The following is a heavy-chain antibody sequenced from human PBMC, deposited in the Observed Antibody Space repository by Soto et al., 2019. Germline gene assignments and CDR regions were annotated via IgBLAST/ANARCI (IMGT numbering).Heavy chain of an antibody. Sequence: SETLSLTCAVYGGSFSGYYWSWIRQPPGKGLEWIGEINHSGSANHNPSLKSRVTISVDTSKNQFSLKLSSVTAADTAVYYCARAAQYYYDNRGFYFDYWGQGTLVTVSS. CDR2: INHSGSA. V-gene: IGHV4-34*01. J-gene: IGHJ4*02. D-gene: IGHD3-22*01. CDR1: GGSFSGYY. CDR3: ARAAQYYYDNRGFYFDY.